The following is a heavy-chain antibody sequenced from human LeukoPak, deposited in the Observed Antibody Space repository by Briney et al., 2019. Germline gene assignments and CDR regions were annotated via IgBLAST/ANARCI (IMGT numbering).Heavy chain of an antibody. CDR1: GFTFRSYW. J-gene: IGHJ4*02. CDR2: ISGSGGST. Sequence: GGSLRLSCAASGFTFRSYWMSWVRQAPGKGLEWVSAISGSGGSTYYADSVKGRFTISRDNSKNTLYLQMNSPRAEDTAVYYCAKATKYAYYFDYWGQGTLVTVSS. CDR3: AKATKYAYYFDY. V-gene: IGHV3-23*01. D-gene: IGHD2-2*01.